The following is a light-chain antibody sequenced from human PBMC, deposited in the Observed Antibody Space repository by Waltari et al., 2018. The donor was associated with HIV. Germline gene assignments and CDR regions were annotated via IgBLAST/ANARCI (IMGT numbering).Light chain of an antibody. CDR3: ASWDDKLSHWV. CDR2: TNE. V-gene: IGLV1-47*01. J-gene: IGLJ3*02. CDR1: SSNLAHNS. Sequence: HSVLTPPPSASTPPRPTALMSCSRTSSNLAHNSVSWFQQVPGGAPKHGIYTNERRPSGVTDRFSGAKSGSSASLAISGLQSDDEADYFCASWDDKLSHWVFGVGTKLTV.